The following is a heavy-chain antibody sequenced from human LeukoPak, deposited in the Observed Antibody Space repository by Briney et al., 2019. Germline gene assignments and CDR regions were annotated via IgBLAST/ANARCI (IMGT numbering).Heavy chain of an antibody. Sequence: GGSLRLSCAASGFTFSSYSMNWVRQAPGKGLEWVSSISSSSSYIYYADSVKGRFTISRDNAKNSLYLQMNSLRAEDTALYYCAMGVSYYYGMDVWGQGTTVTVSS. CDR1: GFTFSSYS. J-gene: IGHJ6*02. V-gene: IGHV3-21*04. CDR2: ISSSSSYI. CDR3: AMGVSYYYGMDV. D-gene: IGHD1-26*01.